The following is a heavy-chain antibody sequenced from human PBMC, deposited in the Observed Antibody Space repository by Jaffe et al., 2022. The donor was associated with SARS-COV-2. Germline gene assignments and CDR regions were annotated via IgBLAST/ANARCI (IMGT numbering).Heavy chain of an antibody. D-gene: IGHD5-12*01. CDR1: GFTFSSSA. Sequence: MQLVQSGPEVRKPGTSVRVSCKAFGFTFSSSAMQWVRQARGQPLEWIGWIVIGSSNTTYSQKFQERVTIIRDMSTSTGYMDLSSLTSEDTAVYYCAASFGGFDSDGHYYYGMDVWGQGTTVTVSS. CDR3: AASFGGFDSDGHYYYGMDV. CDR2: IVIGSSNT. V-gene: IGHV1-58*02. J-gene: IGHJ6*02.